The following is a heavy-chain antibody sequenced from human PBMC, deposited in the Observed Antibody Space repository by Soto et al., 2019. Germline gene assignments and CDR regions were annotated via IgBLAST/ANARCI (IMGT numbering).Heavy chain of an antibody. CDR2: INPNSGGT. V-gene: IGHV1-2*04. J-gene: IGHJ5*02. CDR1: GYTFTGYY. D-gene: IGHD6-19*01. CDR3: ARMRRYSSGHGQWFDP. Sequence: ASVKVSCKASGYTFTGYYMHWVRQAPGQGLEWMGWINPNSGGTNYAQKFQGWVTMTRDTSISTAYMELSRLRSDDTAVYYCARMRRYSSGHGQWFDPLGQGTLVPVSS.